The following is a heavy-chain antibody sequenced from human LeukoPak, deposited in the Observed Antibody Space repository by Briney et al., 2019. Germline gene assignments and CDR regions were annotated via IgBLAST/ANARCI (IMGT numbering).Heavy chain of an antibody. CDR1: GYTFTGYY. CDR2: INPNSGGT. J-gene: IGHJ6*04. CDR3: ATWNSFSFWSGYPPLDV. D-gene: IGHD3-3*01. V-gene: IGHV1-2*02. Sequence: ASVKVSCKASGYTFTGYYMHWVRQAPGQSLEWMGWINPNSGGTNYAQKFQGRVTMTRDTSINTAYMELNRLRSDDTAVYYCATWNSFSFWSGYPPLDVWAKGTTVTVSS.